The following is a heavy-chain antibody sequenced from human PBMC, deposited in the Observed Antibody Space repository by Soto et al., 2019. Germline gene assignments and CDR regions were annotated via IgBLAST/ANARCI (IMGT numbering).Heavy chain of an antibody. Sequence: GGSLRLSCAASGFTFSSYWMHWVRQAPGKGLVWVSRINSDGSSTSYADSVKGRFTISRDNAKNTLYLQMNSLRAEDTAVYYCARPLFNDYVWGSYRTGAFDIWGQGTMVTVSS. CDR3: ARPLFNDYVWGSYRTGAFDI. J-gene: IGHJ3*02. V-gene: IGHV3-74*01. CDR1: GFTFSSYW. CDR2: INSDGSST. D-gene: IGHD3-16*02.